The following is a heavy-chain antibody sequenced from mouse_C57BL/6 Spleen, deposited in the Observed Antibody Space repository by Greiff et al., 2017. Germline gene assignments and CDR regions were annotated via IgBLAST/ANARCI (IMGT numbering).Heavy chain of an antibody. V-gene: IGHV7-3*01. CDR2: IRNKANGYTT. CDR3: ARYKYRGYFDV. CDR1: GFTFTDYY. J-gene: IGHJ1*03. D-gene: IGHD5-1*01. Sequence: EVKLMESGGGLVQPGGSLSLSCAASGFTFTDYYMSWVRQPPGKALEWLGFIRNKANGYTTEYSASVKGRFTISRDNSQSILYLQMNALRAEDSATYYCARYKYRGYFDVWGTGTTVTVSS.